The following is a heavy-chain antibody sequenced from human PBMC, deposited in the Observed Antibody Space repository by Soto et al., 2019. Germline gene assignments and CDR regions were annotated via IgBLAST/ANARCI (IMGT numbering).Heavy chain of an antibody. CDR3: ARGRSGVPYGLDV. D-gene: IGHD1-26*01. CDR1: GFTFDDYG. V-gene: IGHV3-20*04. Sequence: GGSLRLSCAASGFTFDDYGMSWARQAPGKGLEWVSGVNWNGGSGTSYADSVKGRFTISRDNAKNTLYLQMNSLRAEDTAVYYCARGRSGVPYGLDVWGQGTTVTVSS. CDR2: VNWNGGSGT. J-gene: IGHJ6*02.